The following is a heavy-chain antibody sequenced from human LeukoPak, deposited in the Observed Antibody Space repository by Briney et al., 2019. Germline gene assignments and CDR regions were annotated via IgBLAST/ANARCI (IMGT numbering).Heavy chain of an antibody. J-gene: IGHJ4*02. D-gene: IGHD5-18*01. Sequence: GGSLRLSCVASGFTFSSYAMTWFRQAPGKGLEWVSAISGSGGSTYYADSVKGRFTISRDNSKNTLYLQMNSLRAEDTAVYYCAKILQLCFDYWGQGTLVTVSS. CDR2: ISGSGGST. V-gene: IGHV3-23*01. CDR3: AKILQLCFDY. CDR1: GFTFSSYA.